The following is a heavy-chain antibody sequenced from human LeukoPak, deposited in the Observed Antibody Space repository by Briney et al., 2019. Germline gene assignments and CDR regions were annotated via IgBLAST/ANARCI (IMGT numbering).Heavy chain of an antibody. CDR1: GGSFSGYY. D-gene: IGHD5-18*01. V-gene: IGHV4-34*01. CDR3: ARDGVQLWPDAFDI. J-gene: IGHJ3*02. CDR2: INHSGST. Sequence: SETLSLTCAVYGGSFSGYYWSWIRQPPGKGLEWIGEINHSGSTNYNPSLKSRVTISVDTSKNQFSLKLSSVTAADTAVYYCARDGVQLWPDAFDIWGQGTMVTVSS.